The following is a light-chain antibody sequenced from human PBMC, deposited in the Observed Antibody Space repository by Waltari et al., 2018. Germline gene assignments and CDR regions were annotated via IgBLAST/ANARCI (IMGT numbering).Light chain of an antibody. CDR1: GGRIASNF. J-gene: IGLJ3*02. V-gene: IGLV6-57*02. CDR3: QSYDHAFPVV. CDR2: ENN. Sequence: TPPHSVSGSPGETVIISCTGSGGRIASNFVQWYQQLPGRAPAAVIYENNQRPSGVPDRFSGSIDGSSNSASLTISGLQSEDEADYYCQSYDHAFPVVFGGGTKLTVL.